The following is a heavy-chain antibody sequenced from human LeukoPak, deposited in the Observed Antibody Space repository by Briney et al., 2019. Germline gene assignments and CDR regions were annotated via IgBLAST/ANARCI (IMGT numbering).Heavy chain of an antibody. V-gene: IGHV4-59*01. CDR1: GASISSFH. Sequence: SETLSLTCTVSGASISSFHWSWIRQSPGKGLEWIGNIYYSGTTNYNPSLKSRVSLSVDTSEKQFSLQLNSVTAADTAVYYCARSGYTDAFDIWGQGTMVTVSS. J-gene: IGHJ3*02. D-gene: IGHD6-13*01. CDR3: ARSGYTDAFDI. CDR2: IYYSGTT.